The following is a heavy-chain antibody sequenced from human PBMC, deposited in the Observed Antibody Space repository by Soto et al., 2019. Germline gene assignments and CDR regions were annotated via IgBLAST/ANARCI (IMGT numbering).Heavy chain of an antibody. J-gene: IGHJ4*02. Sequence: EVQLLESGGGLVQPGGSLRLSCAASGFTFSTYAMRWVRQAPGKGLEWVSAISGSGSSTYYADSVKGRFTISRDNSTDTLYLQMNSLRAEDTAVYYCAKNFRITAAGGDYWGQGTLVTVSS. CDR2: ISGSGSST. CDR1: GFTFSTYA. CDR3: AKNFRITAAGGDY. V-gene: IGHV3-23*01. D-gene: IGHD6-13*01.